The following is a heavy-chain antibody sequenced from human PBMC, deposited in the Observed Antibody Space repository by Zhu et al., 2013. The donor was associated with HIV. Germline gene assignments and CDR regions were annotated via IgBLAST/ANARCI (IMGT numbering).Heavy chain of an antibody. CDR3: TRGNFLHDFDNSWVLLH. CDR1: GYIFSTYD. Sequence: QVQLVQSGAEVKKPGASVKVSCKASGYIFSTYDINWVRQATGQGLEWMGWMKSNSGNTGYAQKFQGRVTMTRNTSISTAYMELSSLRSEDTAVYYCTRGNFLHDFDNSWVLLHWGQGTLVTVSS. CDR2: MKSNSGNT. J-gene: IGHJ4*02. V-gene: IGHV1-8*01. D-gene: IGHD3-22*01.